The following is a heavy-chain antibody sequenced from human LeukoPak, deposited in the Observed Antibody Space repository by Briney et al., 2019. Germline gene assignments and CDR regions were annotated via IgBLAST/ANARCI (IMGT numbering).Heavy chain of an antibody. J-gene: IGHJ5*02. Sequence: SETLSFTCTVSGGSISSYYWSWIRQPPGKGLEWIGYIYYSGSTNYNPSLKSRVTISVDTSKNQFSLKLSSVTAADTAVYYCARYHGYCSGGSCYTRDNWFDPWGQGTLVTVSS. CDR2: IYYSGST. CDR1: GGSISSYY. CDR3: ARYHGYCSGGSCYTRDNWFDP. D-gene: IGHD2-15*01. V-gene: IGHV4-59*01.